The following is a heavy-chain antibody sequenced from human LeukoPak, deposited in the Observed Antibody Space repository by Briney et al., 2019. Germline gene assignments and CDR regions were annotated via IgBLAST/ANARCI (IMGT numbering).Heavy chain of an antibody. J-gene: IGHJ4*02. CDR1: GYTFNDYY. Sequence: ASVKVSCKASGYTFNDYYIHWVRQAPGLGLEWMGWVNPKTGRTKYAQKLQARVTMTSDTSIVTAYMELSSLTSDYTATYYCARGILQQQLVANWGQGTLVTVSS. V-gene: IGHV1-2*02. D-gene: IGHD6-13*01. CDR2: VNPKTGRT. CDR3: ARGILQQQLVAN.